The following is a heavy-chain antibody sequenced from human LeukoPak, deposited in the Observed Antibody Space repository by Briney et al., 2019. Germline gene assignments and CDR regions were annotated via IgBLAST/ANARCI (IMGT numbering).Heavy chain of an antibody. CDR1: GFSFSSYA. J-gene: IGHJ4*02. Sequence: GGSLRLSCAASGFSFSSYAMSWVRQAPGKGLEWVSYISSSSSTIYYADSVKGRFTISRDNAKNSLYLQMNSLRAEDTAVYYCARDVGEEGDYWGQGTLVTVSS. CDR2: ISSSSSTI. CDR3: ARDVGEEGDY. V-gene: IGHV3-48*04. D-gene: IGHD3-16*01.